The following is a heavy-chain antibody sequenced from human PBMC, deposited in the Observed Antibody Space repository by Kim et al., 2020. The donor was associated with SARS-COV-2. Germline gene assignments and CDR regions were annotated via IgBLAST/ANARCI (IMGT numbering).Heavy chain of an antibody. J-gene: IGHJ5*02. V-gene: IGHV3-20*04. CDR2: VKKNGGNA. Sequence: GGSLRLSCAGSGFSFDDYGMSWVRRAPGKGLEWVSGVKKNGGNAAYIDAVKGRFTISRDKGKSYLHLQMSSMRPEATAFYYCARGHMAGPIDLWGRGTLLTVSS. CDR3: ARGHMAGPIDL. CDR1: GFSFDDYG.